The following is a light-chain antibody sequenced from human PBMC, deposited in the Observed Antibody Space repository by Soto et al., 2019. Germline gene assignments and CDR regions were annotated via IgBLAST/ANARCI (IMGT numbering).Light chain of an antibody. CDR3: QQYETFSGT. V-gene: IGKV1-5*01. J-gene: IGKJ1*01. CDR2: DAS. CDR1: QSISSW. Sequence: GDTVTITCRSSQSISSWLAWYQQKTGKAPKLLIYDASALPRGVPSRFSGSGSGTKFTLTIASLQPDDFATYYCQQYETFSGTFGPGTKWIS.